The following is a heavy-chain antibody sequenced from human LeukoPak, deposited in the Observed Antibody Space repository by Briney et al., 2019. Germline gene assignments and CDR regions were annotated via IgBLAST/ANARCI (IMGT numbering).Heavy chain of an antibody. CDR1: GYTFTSYD. CDR3: ARGPFTIFGVVIKGGAFDI. CDR2: MNPNSGKT. V-gene: IGHV1-8*01. Sequence: ASVKVSCKASGYTFTSYDINWVRQATGQGREWMGWMNPNSGKTGYAQKFQDRVTMTRNTSISTAYMELSTLRSEHTAVYYCARGPFTIFGVVIKGGAFDIWGQGTMVTVSS. D-gene: IGHD3-3*01. J-gene: IGHJ3*02.